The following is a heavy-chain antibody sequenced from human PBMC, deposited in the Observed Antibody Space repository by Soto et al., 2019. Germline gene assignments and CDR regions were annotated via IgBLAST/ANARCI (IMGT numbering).Heavy chain of an antibody. D-gene: IGHD3-9*01. Sequence: CIRQPPGKGPEYIGYMYHSGTTYYIPSLMSRVTISVDRSRNQFSLKLKSVTAADTAVYYCARDPYFTYGMDVWGQGTTVTVSS. V-gene: IGHV4-30-2*01. CDR2: MYHSGTT. J-gene: IGHJ6*02. CDR3: ARDPYFTYGMDV.